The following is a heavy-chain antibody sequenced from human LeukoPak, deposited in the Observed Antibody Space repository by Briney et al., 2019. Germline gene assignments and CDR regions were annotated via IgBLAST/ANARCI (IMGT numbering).Heavy chain of an antibody. V-gene: IGHV4-39*01. J-gene: IGHJ3*02. CDR1: GGSISSSSYY. CDR3: ARRGIFYGGKAFDI. Sequence: SETLSLTCTVSGGSISSSSYYWGWIRQPPGKGLEWSGSIYYSGSTYYNPSLKSRLTISVDTSKNQFSLKLSSVTAADTAVYYCARRGIFYGGKAFDIWGQGTMVTVSS. D-gene: IGHD4-23*01. CDR2: IYYSGST.